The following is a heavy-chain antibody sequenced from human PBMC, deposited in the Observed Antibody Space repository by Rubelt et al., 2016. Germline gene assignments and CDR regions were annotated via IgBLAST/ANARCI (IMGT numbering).Heavy chain of an antibody. J-gene: IGHJ3*01. CDR1: GFTFSTYS. CDR2: ISSSSINI. Sequence: EVQLVESGGTLVQPGGSLRLSCVASGFTFSTYSFNWVRQAPGKGLEGVSYISSSSINIFDADSVKGRLTISRANAKNSLYLQMNSLRAEDTAVYYCARGGYGSQEASDELDAWGRGTMVTVSS. V-gene: IGHV3-48*01. D-gene: IGHD3-10*01. CDR3: ARGGYGSQEASDELDA.